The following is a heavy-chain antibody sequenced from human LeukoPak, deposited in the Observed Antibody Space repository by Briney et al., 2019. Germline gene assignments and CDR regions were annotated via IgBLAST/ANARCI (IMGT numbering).Heavy chain of an antibody. V-gene: IGHV3-21*01. Sequence: PGGSXXXXXTASGFTFSTYSXXXVRQAPGKGLXXXASISDRGTYIYYADSVKGRFTISRDNAKNSLYLQMNSLRAEDTAVYYCANHLACGSTSCPPFDSWGQGTLVTVSS. CDR3: ANHLACGSTSCPPFDS. CDR2: ISDRGTYI. J-gene: IGHJ4*02. D-gene: IGHD2-2*01. CDR1: GFTFSTYS.